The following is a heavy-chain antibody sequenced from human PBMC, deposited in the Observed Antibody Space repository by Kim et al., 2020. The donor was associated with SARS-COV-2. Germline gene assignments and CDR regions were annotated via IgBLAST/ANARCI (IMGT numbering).Heavy chain of an antibody. CDR3: ARDGVVVAIVDD. V-gene: IGHV1-18*01. Sequence: NYAQKLQGRVTMTTDTSTRTAYMGLRSLRSDDTAVYYCARDGVVVAIVDDWGQGTLVTVSS. D-gene: IGHD2-15*01. J-gene: IGHJ4*02.